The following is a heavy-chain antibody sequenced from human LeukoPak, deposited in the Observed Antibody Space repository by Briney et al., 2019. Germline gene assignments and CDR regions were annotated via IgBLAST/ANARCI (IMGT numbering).Heavy chain of an antibody. J-gene: IGHJ3*02. CDR1: GFTFSSYG. Sequence: GGSLRLSCAASGFTFSSYGMHWVRQAPGKGLEWVAVIWYDGSNKYYADSVKGRFTISRDNSKNKLYLQMNSLRAEDTAVYYCARENDDILTGKPGAFDIWGQGTMVAVSS. V-gene: IGHV3-33*01. CDR3: ARENDDILTGKPGAFDI. D-gene: IGHD3-9*01. CDR2: IWYDGSNK.